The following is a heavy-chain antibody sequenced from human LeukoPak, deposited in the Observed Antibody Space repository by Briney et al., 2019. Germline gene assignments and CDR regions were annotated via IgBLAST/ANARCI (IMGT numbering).Heavy chain of an antibody. CDR1: GYTFTSYD. CDR3: ATGGLQLYYYYYYMDV. Sequence: ASVKVSCKASGYTFTSYDINWVRQATGQGLEWMGWMNPNSGNTGYAQKFQGRVTMTRNTSISTAYMELSSLRSEDTAVYYCATGGLQLYYYYYYMDVWGKGTTVTVSS. CDR2: MNPNSGNT. D-gene: IGHD4-11*01. V-gene: IGHV1-8*01. J-gene: IGHJ6*03.